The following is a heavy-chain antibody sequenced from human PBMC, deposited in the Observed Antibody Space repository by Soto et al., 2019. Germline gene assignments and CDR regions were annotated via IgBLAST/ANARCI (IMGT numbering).Heavy chain of an antibody. Sequence: SSASSVFASSSYTMSWVRQTPGKGLEWVSSISASGGSTYYGDSLKGRFTISRDNSKNTLNLHIKSLGVEDSAVYYCAKDRGGFARGWEYYDFWGQGTQVTVYS. CDR1: VFASSSYT. V-gene: IGHV3-23*01. J-gene: IGHJ4*02. CDR3: AKDRGGFARGWEYYDF. D-gene: IGHD1-26*01. CDR2: ISASGGST.